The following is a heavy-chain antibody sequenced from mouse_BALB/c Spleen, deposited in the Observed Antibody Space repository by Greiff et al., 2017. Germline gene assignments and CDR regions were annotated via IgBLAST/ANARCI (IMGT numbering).Heavy chain of an antibody. CDR2: IYPGDGDT. V-gene: IGHV1-87*01. J-gene: IGHJ2*01. D-gene: IGHD3-1*01. CDR1: GYTFTSYW. Sequence: QLQQSGAELARPGASVKLSCKASGYTFTSYWMQWVKQRPGQGLEWIGAIYPGDGDTRYTQKFKGKATLTADKSSSTAYMQLSSLASEDSAVYYCARGGYGYYFDYWGQGTTLTVSS. CDR3: ARGGYGYYFDY.